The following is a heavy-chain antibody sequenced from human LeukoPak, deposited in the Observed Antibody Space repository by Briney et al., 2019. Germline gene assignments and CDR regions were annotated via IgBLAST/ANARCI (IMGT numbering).Heavy chain of an antibody. Sequence: PGGSLRLSCAPSLFTLSTNTVHSVRQAPHKRLEWVAFIWPVGSKKYYADSVKGRFAISRENSQNTVYLQMNDLRPEDTALYFCAKISSSAESNFDYWGQGTLLTVSS. J-gene: IGHJ4*02. V-gene: IGHV3-30*02. CDR2: IWPVGSKK. CDR1: LFTLSTNT. CDR3: AKISSSAESNFDY. D-gene: IGHD6-25*01.